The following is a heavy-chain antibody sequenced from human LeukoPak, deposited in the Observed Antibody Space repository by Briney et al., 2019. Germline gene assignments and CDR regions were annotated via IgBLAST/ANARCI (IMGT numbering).Heavy chain of an antibody. CDR3: ARVKSGLYSSGWYYY. V-gene: IGHV7-4-1*02. CDR1: GYTFTSYA. CDR2: INTNTGNP. Sequence: ASVRVSCKASGYTFTSYAMNWVRQAPGQGREWMGWINTNTGNPTYAQGFTGRFVFSLDTSVSTAYLQISSLKAEDTAVYYCARVKSGLYSSGWYYYWGQGTLVTVSS. D-gene: IGHD6-19*01. J-gene: IGHJ4*02.